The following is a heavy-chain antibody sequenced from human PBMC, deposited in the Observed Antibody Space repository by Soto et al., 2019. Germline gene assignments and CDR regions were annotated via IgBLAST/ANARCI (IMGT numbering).Heavy chain of an antibody. Sequence: QGQLVESGGGVVQPGRSLRLSCIGSGVSFSNHAMHWVRQAPGKGLEWVAYISYDGSNKAYADSVQGRFTMSRDNSKNMVPLQVNSLRVEDRGVFHCAKEGRSYDNFWSGSVGSFDIWGRGTAVTVSS. D-gene: IGHD3-3*01. V-gene: IGHV3-30*02. J-gene: IGHJ3*02. CDR2: ISYDGSNK. CDR1: GVSFSNHA. CDR3: AKEGRSYDNFWSGSVGSFDI.